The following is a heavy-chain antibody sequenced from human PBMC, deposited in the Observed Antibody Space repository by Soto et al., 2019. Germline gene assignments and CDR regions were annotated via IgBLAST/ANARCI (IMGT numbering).Heavy chain of an antibody. Sequence: SETLSLTCTVSGGCISSYYWSWIRQPPGKGLEWIGYIYYSGSTNYNPSLKSRVTISVDTSKNQFSLKLSSVTAADTAVYYCARALKLYYDFWSGYYTPPLNAFDIWGQGTMVTVSS. D-gene: IGHD3-3*01. J-gene: IGHJ3*02. V-gene: IGHV4-59*01. CDR1: GGCISSYY. CDR3: ARALKLYYDFWSGYYTPPLNAFDI. CDR2: IYYSGST.